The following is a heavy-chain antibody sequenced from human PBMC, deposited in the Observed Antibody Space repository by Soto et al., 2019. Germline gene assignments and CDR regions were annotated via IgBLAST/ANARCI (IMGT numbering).Heavy chain of an antibody. D-gene: IGHD4-17*01. Sequence: SVKVSCKASGGTFSSYAISWMRQAPGQGLEWMGGIIPIFGTANYAQKFQGRVTITADESTSTAYMELSSLRSEDTALFYCARGRRTRTTVNPYWYFDLWGRGTLVTVSS. CDR2: IIPIFGTA. CDR3: ARGRRTRTTVNPYWYFDL. V-gene: IGHV1-69*13. CDR1: GGTFSSYA. J-gene: IGHJ2*01.